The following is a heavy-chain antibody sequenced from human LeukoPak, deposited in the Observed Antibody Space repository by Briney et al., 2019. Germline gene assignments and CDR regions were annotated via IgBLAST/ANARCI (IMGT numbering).Heavy chain of an antibody. CDR1: GGTFSSYA. CDR3: ARDRGYCSGGSCFAFDI. V-gene: IGHV1-69*13. J-gene: IGHJ3*02. Sequence: GASVKVSCKAPGGTFSSYAISWVRQAPGQGLEWMGGIIPIFGTANYAQKFQGRVTITADESTSTAYMELSSLRSEDTAVYYCARDRGYCSGGSCFAFDIWGQGTMVTVSS. D-gene: IGHD2-15*01. CDR2: IIPIFGTA.